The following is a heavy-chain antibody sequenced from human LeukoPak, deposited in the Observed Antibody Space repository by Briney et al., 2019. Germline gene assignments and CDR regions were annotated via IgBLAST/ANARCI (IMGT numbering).Heavy chain of an antibody. J-gene: IGHJ5*01. Sequence: SQTLSLTCTVSGGSISSGDYYWSWIRQLPGKGLEWIGYIYYSGSTYYNPSLKSRLTMSVDTAKNQFSLRLRSVTAADTAVYYCAKYTTTSRKVGFDPWGQGTLITVSS. D-gene: IGHD2-2*01. CDR3: AKYTTTSRKVGFDP. V-gene: IGHV4-31*03. CDR1: GGSISSGDYY. CDR2: IYYSGST.